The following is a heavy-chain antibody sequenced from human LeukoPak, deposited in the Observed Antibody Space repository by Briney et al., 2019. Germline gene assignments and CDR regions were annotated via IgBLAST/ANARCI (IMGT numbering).Heavy chain of an antibody. J-gene: IGHJ4*02. CDR1: GYTFTSYY. V-gene: IGHV1-46*01. Sequence: GASVKVSCKASGYTFTSYYMHWVRQAPGQGLEWMGIINPSGGSTSYAQKFQGRVTMTRDTSTSTVYVELSSLRSEDTAVYYCARDLGHGSGSYPSLPDYWGQGTLVTVSS. CDR3: ARDLGHGSGSYPSLPDY. D-gene: IGHD3-10*01. CDR2: INPSGGST.